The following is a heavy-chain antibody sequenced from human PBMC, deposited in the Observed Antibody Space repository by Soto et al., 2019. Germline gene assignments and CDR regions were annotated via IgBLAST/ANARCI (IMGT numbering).Heavy chain of an antibody. Sequence: EVQLVESGGGLVKPGGSLRLSCAASGLTFSNTWMSWVRQAPGKGLEWVGRIKSETGGGTTDYAAPVKGRFTISSDDSKNTLYLQMNSLKTEDAAVYYCTTAAALGWGQGTLVTVSS. CDR1: GLTFSNTW. CDR3: TTAAALG. D-gene: IGHD6-13*01. CDR2: IKSETGGGTT. V-gene: IGHV3-15*01. J-gene: IGHJ4*02.